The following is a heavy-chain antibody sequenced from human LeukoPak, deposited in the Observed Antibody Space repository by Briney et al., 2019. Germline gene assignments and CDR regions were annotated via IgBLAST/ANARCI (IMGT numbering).Heavy chain of an antibody. CDR2: VRSKAFGETA. V-gene: IGHV3-49*04. CDR1: GFTFGDYA. CDR3: TRDRGSSTLGDY. Sequence: GGSLRLSCTVSGFTFGDYAINWVRQAPGKGLEWVGFVRSKAFGETAEYAASVKGRFTISRDDSKSIAYLQMNSLKTEDTAVYYCTRDRGSSTLGDYWGQGTLVTVSS. D-gene: IGHD7-27*01. J-gene: IGHJ4*02.